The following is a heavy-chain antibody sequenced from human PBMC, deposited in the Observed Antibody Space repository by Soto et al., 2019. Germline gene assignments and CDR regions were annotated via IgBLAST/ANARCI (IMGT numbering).Heavy chain of an antibody. D-gene: IGHD3-3*01. CDR1: GFTFSSYA. V-gene: IGHV3-23*01. J-gene: IGHJ6*02. CDR2: VIGSGDST. CDR3: AKATNFGMGPDYSYYYGMDV. Sequence: PGGSLRLSCAASGFTFSSYAMTWVRQAPGKGLEWVSSVIGSGDSTYYADSVKGRFTISGETSRRTLYLQMTSLRGEDTAVYYCAKATNFGMGPDYSYYYGMDVWGQGTTVTVSS.